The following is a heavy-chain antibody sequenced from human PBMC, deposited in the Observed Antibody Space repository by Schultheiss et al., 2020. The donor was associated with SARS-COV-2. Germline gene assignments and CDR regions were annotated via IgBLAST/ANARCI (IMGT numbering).Heavy chain of an antibody. CDR1: GGSISSYY. Sequence: SQTLSLTCTVSGGSISSYYWSWIRQPPGKGLEWIGYIYYSGSTNYNPSLKSRVTISVDTSKNQFSLKLSSVTAADTAVYYCARGPTATTDYWGRGTLVTVCS. D-gene: IGHD4-11*01. J-gene: IGHJ4*02. V-gene: IGHV4-59*01. CDR2: IYYSGST. CDR3: ARGPTATTDY.